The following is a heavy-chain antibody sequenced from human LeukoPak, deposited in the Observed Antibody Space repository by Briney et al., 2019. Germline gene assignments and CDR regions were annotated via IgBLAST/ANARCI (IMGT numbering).Heavy chain of an antibody. Sequence: PGGSLRLSCAASGFTFSSYAMHWVRQAPGKGLEWVAVISYDGSNKYYADSVKGRFTISRDNSKNTLYLQMNSLRAEDTAVYYCARSYDSSGYARFDYWGQGTPVTVSS. CDR1: GFTFSSYA. CDR3: ARSYDSSGYARFDY. D-gene: IGHD3-22*01. J-gene: IGHJ4*02. CDR2: ISYDGSNK. V-gene: IGHV3-30-3*01.